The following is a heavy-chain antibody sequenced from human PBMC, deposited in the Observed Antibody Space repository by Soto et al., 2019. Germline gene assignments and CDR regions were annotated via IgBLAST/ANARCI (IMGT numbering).Heavy chain of an antibody. Sequence: PXETLYLTCAVYGGSFSGYYWSWIRQPAGKGLEWIGEINDSGITNYNPSLKSRVTISVDTSKNQFSLKLSSVTAADTAVYYCARGLNYYDFWSGYTPVDHWGQGTLVTVSS. V-gene: IGHV4-34*01. D-gene: IGHD3-3*01. J-gene: IGHJ4*02. CDR3: ARGLNYYDFWSGYTPVDH. CDR1: GGSFSGYY. CDR2: INDSGIT.